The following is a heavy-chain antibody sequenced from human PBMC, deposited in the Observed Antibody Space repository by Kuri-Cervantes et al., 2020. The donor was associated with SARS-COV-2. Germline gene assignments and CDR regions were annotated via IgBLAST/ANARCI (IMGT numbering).Heavy chain of an antibody. CDR1: GFNFSRTD. Sequence: LSLTCSASGFNFSRTDMHWVRQAPGKGLEWVAVISHDGKNKKCIASGKGRFTISRDNSQNTLYLHMKSLRSEDTAMYYCAKDRVGVQDFWGQGTLVTVSS. CDR2: ISHDGKNK. CDR3: AKDRVGVQDF. D-gene: IGHD2-21*01. V-gene: IGHV3-30*18. J-gene: IGHJ4*02.